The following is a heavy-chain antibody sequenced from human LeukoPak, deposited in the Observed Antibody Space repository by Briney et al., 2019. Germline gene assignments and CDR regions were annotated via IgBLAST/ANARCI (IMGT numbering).Heavy chain of an antibody. CDR1: GFTVSSHY. CDR2: IYSGGST. Sequence: PGGSLRLSCAASGFTVSSHYMSWVRQAPGKGLEWVSVIYSGGSTYYADSVKGRFTISRDNSKNTLYLQMNSLRAEDTAVYYCARSQGYQLPFDYWGQGTLVTVSS. V-gene: IGHV3-53*01. CDR3: ARSQGYQLPFDY. D-gene: IGHD2-2*01. J-gene: IGHJ4*02.